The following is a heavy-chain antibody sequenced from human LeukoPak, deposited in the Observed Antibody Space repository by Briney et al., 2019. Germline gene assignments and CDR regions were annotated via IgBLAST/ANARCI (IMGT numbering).Heavy chain of an antibody. V-gene: IGHV3-48*01. J-gene: IGHJ6*03. Sequence: GGSLRLSCAASGFTFSSYSMNWVRQAPGKGLEWVSYISSSSSTIYYADSVKGRFTISRDNAKNSLYLQMNSLRAEDTAVYYCARDVYYYDSSGGRDYYYYMDVWGKGTTVTVSS. CDR1: GFTFSSYS. D-gene: IGHD3-22*01. CDR3: ARDVYYYDSSGGRDYYYYMDV. CDR2: ISSSSSTI.